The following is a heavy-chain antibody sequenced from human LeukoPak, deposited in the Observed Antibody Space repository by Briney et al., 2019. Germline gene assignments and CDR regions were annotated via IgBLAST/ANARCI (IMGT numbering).Heavy chain of an antibody. CDR3: ARHSIAVFDY. CDR2: IYYSGSI. V-gene: IGHV4-59*01. D-gene: IGHD6-19*01. Sequence: SETLSLTCTVFGGSMSGFYWGWVRQPPGKGLEWIGYIYYSGSINYNASLKSRVTITVDTSNNQFSLKLTSVTAADTAVYYCARHSIAVFDYWGQGTLVTVSS. J-gene: IGHJ4*02. CDR1: GGSMSGFY.